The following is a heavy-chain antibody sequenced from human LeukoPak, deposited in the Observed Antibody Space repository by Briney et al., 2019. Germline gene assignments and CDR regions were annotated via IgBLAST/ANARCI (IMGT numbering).Heavy chain of an antibody. V-gene: IGHV4-59*01. CDR1: GGTISSYY. Sequence: SETLSLSCTVSGGTISSYYWNWVRQPPGKGLEWIGYISYSGSTNYNPSLKSRVTLSLDTSKNQFSLNLSSVTAADTAVYYCARGFDSKSTYFDYWGQGTLVTVSS. J-gene: IGHJ4*02. CDR2: ISYSGST. D-gene: IGHD5-12*01. CDR3: ARGFDSKSTYFDY.